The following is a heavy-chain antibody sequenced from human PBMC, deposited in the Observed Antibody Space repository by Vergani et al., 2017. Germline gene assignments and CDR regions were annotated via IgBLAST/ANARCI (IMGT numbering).Heavy chain of an antibody. J-gene: IGHJ5*02. D-gene: IGHD5-12*01. CDR1: GGSISSSSYY. Sequence: QLQLQESGPGLVKPSETLSLTCTVSGGSISSSSYYWGWIRQPPGKGLEWIGSIYYSGSTNYNPSLKSRVTISVDTSKNQFSLKLSSVTAADTAVYYCARATHRSNWFDPWGQGTLVTVSS. CDR2: IYYSGST. CDR3: ARATHRSNWFDP. V-gene: IGHV4-39*07.